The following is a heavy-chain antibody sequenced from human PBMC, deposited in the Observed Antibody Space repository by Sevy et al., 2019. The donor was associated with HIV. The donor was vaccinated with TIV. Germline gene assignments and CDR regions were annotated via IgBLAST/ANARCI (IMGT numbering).Heavy chain of an antibody. D-gene: IGHD3-22*01. J-gene: IGHJ6*02. Sequence: ASVKVSCNTSGYTFNSYVITWVRQAPGQGLEWMGWINAYNGNTDYAQKLQGRVTMTTDTSTSTAYMELRSLRSDETAVYYCASSSIGIDYYCGMDVWGQGTTVTVSS. V-gene: IGHV1-18*01. CDR3: ASSSIGIDYYCGMDV. CDR1: GYTFNSYV. CDR2: INAYNGNT.